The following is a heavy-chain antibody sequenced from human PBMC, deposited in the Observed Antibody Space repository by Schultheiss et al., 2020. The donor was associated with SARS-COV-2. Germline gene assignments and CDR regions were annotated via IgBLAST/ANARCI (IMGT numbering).Heavy chain of an antibody. V-gene: IGHV1-2*04. CDR1: GYTFTGYY. CDR3: ARMLGYCSTTSCLTRFDP. Sequence: ASVKVSCKASGYTFTGYYMHWVRQAPGQGLEWMGWINPNSGGTNYAQKFQGWVTMTRDTSISTAYMELSRLRSDDTAVYYCARMLGYCSTTSCLTRFDPWGQGTLVTVSS. J-gene: IGHJ5*02. D-gene: IGHD2-2*01. CDR2: INPNSGGT.